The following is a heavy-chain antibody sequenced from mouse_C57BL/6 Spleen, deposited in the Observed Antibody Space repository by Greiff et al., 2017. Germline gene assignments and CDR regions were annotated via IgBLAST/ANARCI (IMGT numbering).Heavy chain of an antibody. V-gene: IGHV2-2*01. CDR3: ARKNYGSSYDWYFDV. CDR2: VWSGGST. D-gene: IGHD1-1*01. CDR1: GFSLTSYG. Sequence: QVQLKESGPGLVQPSQSLSITCTVSGFSLTSYGVHWVRQSPGKGLEWLGVVWSGGSTDYNAAFISRLSISKDNSKSQVFFKMNILQADDTAIYYCARKNYGSSYDWYFDVWGTGTTVTVSS. J-gene: IGHJ1*03.